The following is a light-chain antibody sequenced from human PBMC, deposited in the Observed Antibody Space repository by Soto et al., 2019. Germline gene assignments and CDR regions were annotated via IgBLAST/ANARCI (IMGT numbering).Light chain of an antibody. Sequence: DIQMTQSPSTLSASVGDRVTITCRASQSISSWLAWYQQKPGKAPKLLIYDASSLESGVPSRFSGSGSGTECTLTISSLQPDDVATYYCQQYKSYPWTCGQGTKVAIK. V-gene: IGKV1-5*01. CDR1: QSISSW. J-gene: IGKJ1*01. CDR3: QQYKSYPWT. CDR2: DAS.